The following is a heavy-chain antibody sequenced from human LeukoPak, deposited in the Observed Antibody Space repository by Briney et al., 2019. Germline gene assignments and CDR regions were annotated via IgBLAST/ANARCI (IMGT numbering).Heavy chain of an antibody. Sequence: SETLSLTCTVSGGSTSSYYWSWIRQPPGKGLEWIGYIYDGGRTNYNPSLKSRVTISVDTSKNQFSLKLSSVTAADTAVYYCASQGYWSQGALVTVSS. V-gene: IGHV4-59*01. CDR3: ASQGY. J-gene: IGHJ4*02. CDR2: IYDGGRT. CDR1: GGSTSSYY.